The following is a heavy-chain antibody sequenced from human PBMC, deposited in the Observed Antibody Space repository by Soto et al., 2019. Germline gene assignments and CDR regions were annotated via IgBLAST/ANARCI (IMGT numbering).Heavy chain of an antibody. V-gene: IGHV1-3*01. Sequence: ASVKVSCKASGYTFTSYAMHWARQAPGQRLEWMGWINAGNGNTKYSQKFQGRVTITRDTSASTAYMKLSSLRSEDTAVYYCARGLNGYLYYFDYWGQGTLVTVSS. J-gene: IGHJ4*02. CDR3: ARGLNGYLYYFDY. D-gene: IGHD5-18*01. CDR2: INAGNGNT. CDR1: GYTFTSYA.